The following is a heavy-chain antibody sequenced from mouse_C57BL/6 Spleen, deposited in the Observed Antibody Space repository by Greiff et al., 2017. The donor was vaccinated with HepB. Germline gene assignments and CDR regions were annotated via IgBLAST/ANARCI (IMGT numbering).Heavy chain of an antibody. CDR3: EREELGPLDY. D-gene: IGHD4-1*01. CDR1: GYAFSSSW. CDR2: IYPGDGDT. Sequence: VQLQQSGPELVKPGASVKISCKASGYAFSSSWMNWVKQRPGKGLEWIGRIYPGDGDTNYNGKFKGKATLTADKSSSTAYMQLSSLTSEDSAVYFCEREELGPLDYWGQGTTLTVSS. V-gene: IGHV1-82*01. J-gene: IGHJ2*01.